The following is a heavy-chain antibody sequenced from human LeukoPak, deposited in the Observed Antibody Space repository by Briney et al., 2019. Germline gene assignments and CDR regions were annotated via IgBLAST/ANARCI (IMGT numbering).Heavy chain of an antibody. J-gene: IGHJ4*02. D-gene: IGHD1-26*01. V-gene: IGHV3-48*01. Sequence: GGSLRLSCAASGFTFSAYAMNWVRQAPGKGLEWVSYITSSSSTIYYADSVKGRFTISRDDAKNSLYLQMNRLRAEDTAVYYCAKGGQYYFDYWGQGTLVTVSS. CDR2: ITSSSSTI. CDR3: AKGGQYYFDY. CDR1: GFTFSAYA.